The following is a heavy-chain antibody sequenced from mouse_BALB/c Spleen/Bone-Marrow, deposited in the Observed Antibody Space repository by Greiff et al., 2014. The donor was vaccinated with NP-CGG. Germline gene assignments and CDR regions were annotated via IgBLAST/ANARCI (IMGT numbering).Heavy chain of an antibody. V-gene: IGHV14-3*02. Sequence: VQLKESGAELVKPGASVKLSCTASGFNIKDTYMHWVKQRPEQGLEWIGRIDPANGNTKDDPKFQGKATITADTSSNTAYLQLSILTSEDTAVYYCAVYDYEGFAYWGQGTLVTVSA. J-gene: IGHJ3*01. D-gene: IGHD2-4*01. CDR3: AVYDYEGFAY. CDR2: IDPANGNT. CDR1: GFNIKDTY.